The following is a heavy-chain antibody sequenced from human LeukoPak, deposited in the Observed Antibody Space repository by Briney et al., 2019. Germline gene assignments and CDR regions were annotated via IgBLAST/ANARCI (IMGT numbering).Heavy chain of an antibody. CDR3: ARENDSSGYYPDYYYYGMDV. J-gene: IGHJ6*02. V-gene: IGHV1-69*13. Sequence: GASVKVSCKASGGTFSSYAISWVRQAPGQGLEWMGGIIPIFGTANYAQKFQGRVTITADESTSTAYMELSSLRSEDTAVYYCARENDSSGYYPDYYYYGMDVWGQGTTVTVSS. CDR1: GGTFSSYA. D-gene: IGHD3-22*01. CDR2: IIPIFGTA.